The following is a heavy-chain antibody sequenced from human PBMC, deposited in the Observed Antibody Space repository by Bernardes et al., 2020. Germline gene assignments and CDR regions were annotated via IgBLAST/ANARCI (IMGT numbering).Heavy chain of an antibody. D-gene: IGHD4-4*01. Sequence: EPLSLTCTVSVGSISSSSYYWGWIRQPPGKGLEWIGSIYYSGSTYYNPSLKSRVTISVDTSKNQFSLKLSSVTAADTAVYYCARGVGTVNPHNWFDPWGQGTLVTVSS. CDR1: VGSISSSSYY. CDR3: ARGVGTVNPHNWFDP. J-gene: IGHJ5*02. V-gene: IGHV4-39*01. CDR2: IYYSGST.